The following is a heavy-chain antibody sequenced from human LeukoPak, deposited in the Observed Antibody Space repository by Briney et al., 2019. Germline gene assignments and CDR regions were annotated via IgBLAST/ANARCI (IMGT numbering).Heavy chain of an antibody. CDR2: TYYRSKWYN. CDR1: GDSVSSNSAA. CDR3: ARDNPYDSSGYYYFDY. D-gene: IGHD3-22*01. J-gene: IGHJ4*02. V-gene: IGHV6-1*01. Sequence: SQTLSVTCAISGDSVSSNSAAWNWIRQSPSRGLEWLGRTYYRSKWYNDYAVSAKSRITINPDTSKNQFSLQLNSVTPEDTAVYYCARDNPYDSSGYYYFDYWGQGTLVTVSS.